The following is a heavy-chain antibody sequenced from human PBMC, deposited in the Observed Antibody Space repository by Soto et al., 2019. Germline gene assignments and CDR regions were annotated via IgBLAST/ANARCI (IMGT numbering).Heavy chain of an antibody. D-gene: IGHD1-26*01. CDR1: GSTFTHYY. J-gene: IGHJ4*02. CDR3: ARADGSTTYPLAL. V-gene: IGHV1-2*02. CDR2: MNPRSGGT. Sequence: SAHLSWEPSGSTFTHYYMHSVRHATGQGLEWMGWMNPRSGGTKYAPAFQDRVTMTRDASISTAYMEVTSLRHGDTAVYFCARADGSTTYPLALWVPGTLVPVSS.